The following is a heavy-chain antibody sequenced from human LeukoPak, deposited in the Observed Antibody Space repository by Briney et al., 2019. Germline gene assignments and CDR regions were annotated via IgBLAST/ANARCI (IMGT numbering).Heavy chain of an antibody. J-gene: IGHJ5*02. CDR1: GFTFSSYS. V-gene: IGHV3-48*04. CDR2: ISSRSSTI. D-gene: IGHD1-1*01. CDR3: ARGGTGNNWFDP. Sequence: GGSLRLSCAASGFTFSSYSMTWVRQAPGKGREWVSYISSRSSTIYYADSGKGRFTISRDNAKNSLYLQMNSLRAEDTAVYYCARGGTGNNWFDPWGQGTLVTVSS.